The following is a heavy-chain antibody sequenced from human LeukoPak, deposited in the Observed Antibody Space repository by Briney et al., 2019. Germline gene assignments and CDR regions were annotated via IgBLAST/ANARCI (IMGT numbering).Heavy chain of an antibody. Sequence: SETLSLTCAVYGGSFSGYYWSWIRQPPGKGLEWIGEINHSGSTNYNPSLKSRVTISVDTSKNQFSLKPSSVTAADTAVYYCARVYSSSWYAYWGQGTLVTVSS. CDR3: ARVYSSSWYAY. J-gene: IGHJ4*02. CDR1: GGSFSGYY. D-gene: IGHD6-13*01. CDR2: INHSGST. V-gene: IGHV4-34*01.